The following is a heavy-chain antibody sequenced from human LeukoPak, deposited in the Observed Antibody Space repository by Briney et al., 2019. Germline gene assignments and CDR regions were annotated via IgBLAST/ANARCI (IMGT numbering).Heavy chain of an antibody. D-gene: IGHD6-13*01. J-gene: IGHJ6*02. CDR1: GFIVGSKY. CDR3: ARAAFASSWYEGGLDV. V-gene: IGHV3-66*01. CDR2: IYSGGAT. Sequence: PGGSLRLSCTASGFIVGSKYMSWVRQAPGKGLEWVAVIYSGGATYYAGSVKGRFTISRDNTKNTLYLQRNSLEAEDRAVYYCARAAFASSWYEGGLDVWGQGTFVTVSS.